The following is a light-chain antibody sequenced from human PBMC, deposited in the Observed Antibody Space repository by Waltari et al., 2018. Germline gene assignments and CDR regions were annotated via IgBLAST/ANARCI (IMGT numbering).Light chain of an antibody. V-gene: IGLV1-47*02. Sequence: QSVLTQPPSASGTPGQRVTMSCSGSSPNIGSNYVYWYQQLPGTAPKLLISSNDQRPSGVPDRFSGSKSGTSASLAISGLRSEDEADYYCAAWDDSLSGLVVFGGGTKVTVL. CDR3: AAWDDSLSGLVV. J-gene: IGLJ2*01. CDR2: SND. CDR1: SPNIGSNY.